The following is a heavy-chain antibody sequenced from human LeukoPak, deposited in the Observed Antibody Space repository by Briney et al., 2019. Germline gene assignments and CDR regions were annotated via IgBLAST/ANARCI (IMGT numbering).Heavy chain of an antibody. CDR1: GFTLSSYA. D-gene: IGHD2-15*01. Sequence: GRSLRLSCAASGFTLSSYAMHWVRQAPGKGLEWVAVISYDGSNKYYADSVKGRFTISRDNSKNTLYLQMNSLRAEDTAVYYCARALGYCSGGSCYSAYYYYGMDVWGQGTTVTVSS. J-gene: IGHJ6*02. CDR3: ARALGYCSGGSCYSAYYYYGMDV. V-gene: IGHV3-30*04. CDR2: ISYDGSNK.